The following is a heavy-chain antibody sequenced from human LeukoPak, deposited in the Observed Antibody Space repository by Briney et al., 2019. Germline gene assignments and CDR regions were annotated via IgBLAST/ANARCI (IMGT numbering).Heavy chain of an antibody. D-gene: IGHD6-19*01. Sequence: GGSLRLSCAASGFTFSDYYMSWVRQAPGKGLEWVSYISSSSSYTNYADSVKGRFTISRDNAKNSLYLQMNSLRAEDTAVYYCVGGVAGTFDYWGQGTLVTVSS. CDR2: ISSSSSYT. J-gene: IGHJ4*02. V-gene: IGHV3-11*06. CDR3: VGGVAGTFDY. CDR1: GFTFSDYY.